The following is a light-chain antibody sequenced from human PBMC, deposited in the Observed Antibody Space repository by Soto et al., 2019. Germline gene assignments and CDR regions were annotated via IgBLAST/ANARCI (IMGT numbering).Light chain of an antibody. V-gene: IGKV3-15*01. CDR2: GAS. CDR3: QQYINWPVP. J-gene: IGKJ1*01. CDR1: QSVSSN. Sequence: DIVMTQSPATLSVSPGERATLSCRARQSVSSNLAWYQQKPGQAPRLIIYGASTRATVIPARFSGSGSGTEVPLASRRLQSEDFAVDYCQQYINWPVPFGQGTKVEIK.